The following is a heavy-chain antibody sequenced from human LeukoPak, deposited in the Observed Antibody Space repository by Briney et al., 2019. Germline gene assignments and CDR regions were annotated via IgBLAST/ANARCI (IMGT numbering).Heavy chain of an antibody. D-gene: IGHD2-2*02. CDR2: FYYSGST. V-gene: IGHV4-59*08. J-gene: IGHJ4*02. CDR1: GGSVSSYS. CDR3: ARTRSQAISAQYFDY. Sequence: SSETLSLTCTVSGGSVSSYSWSWIRQPPGKGLEWIGYFYYSGSTNYNPSLKSRVTISVDTSKSQFSLNLTSVTAADTAVYYCARTRSQAISAQYFDYWGQGTLVTGSS.